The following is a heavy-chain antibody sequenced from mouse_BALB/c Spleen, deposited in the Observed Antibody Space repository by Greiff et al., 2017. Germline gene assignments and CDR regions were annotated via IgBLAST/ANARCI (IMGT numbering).Heavy chain of an antibody. CDR2: INPNNGGT. CDR3: ARSLYYYGSSY. CDR1: GYTFTDYN. J-gene: IGHJ2*01. Sequence: VQLQQSGPELVKPGASVKIPCKASGYTFTDYNMDWVKQSHGKSLEWIGDINPNNGGTIYNQKFKGKATLTVDKSSSTAYMELRSLTSEDTAVYYCARSLYYYGSSYWGQGTTLTVSS. D-gene: IGHD1-1*01. V-gene: IGHV1-18*01.